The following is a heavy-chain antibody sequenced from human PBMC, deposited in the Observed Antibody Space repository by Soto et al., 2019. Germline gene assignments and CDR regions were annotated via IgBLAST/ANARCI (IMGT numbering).Heavy chain of an antibody. CDR2: ISWNSGSI. V-gene: IGHV3-9*01. J-gene: IGHJ4*02. Sequence: EVQLVESGGGLVQPGRSLRLSCAASGFTFDDYAMHWVRQAPGKGLEWVSGISWNSGSIGYADSVKGRVTISRDNAKNSLYLQMNSLRAEDTALYYCAKAGFWSGYYSLVDYWGQGTLVTVSS. D-gene: IGHD3-3*01. CDR1: GFTFDDYA. CDR3: AKAGFWSGYYSLVDY.